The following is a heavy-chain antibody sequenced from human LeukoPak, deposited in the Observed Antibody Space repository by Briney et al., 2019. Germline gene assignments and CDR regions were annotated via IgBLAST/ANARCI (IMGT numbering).Heavy chain of an antibody. CDR3: ARDSARRELHQDNWFDP. CDR2: IYYSGST. V-gene: IGHV4-59*11. Sequence: SETLSLTCTVSGGSISSHYWSWIRQPPGKGLEWIGYIYYSGSTNYNPSLKSRVTISVDTSKNQFSLKLSSVTAADTAVYYCARDSARRELHQDNWFDPWGQGTLVTVSS. D-gene: IGHD1-26*01. CDR1: GGSISSHY. J-gene: IGHJ5*02.